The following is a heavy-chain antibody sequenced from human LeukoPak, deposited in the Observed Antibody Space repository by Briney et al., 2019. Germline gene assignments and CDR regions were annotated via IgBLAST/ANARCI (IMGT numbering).Heavy chain of an antibody. CDR3: ARDRGGMVDY. V-gene: IGHV3-23*01. CDR2: ISGSGDST. D-gene: IGHD3-10*01. Sequence: PGGSLRLSCAASGFTFSSCAMSWVRQAPGKGLEWVSSISGSGDSTYYADSVKGRFTISRDNAKNSLYLQMNSLRAEDTAVYYCARDRGGMVDYWGQGTLVTVSS. CDR1: GFTFSSCA. J-gene: IGHJ4*02.